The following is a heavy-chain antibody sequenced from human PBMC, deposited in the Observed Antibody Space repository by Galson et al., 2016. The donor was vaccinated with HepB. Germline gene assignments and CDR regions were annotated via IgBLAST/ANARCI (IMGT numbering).Heavy chain of an antibody. CDR1: GFNFSTFG. Sequence: SLRLSCAASGFNFSTFGMHWVRQAPGKGLEWVTVVSYDGTHNFYEDSVKGRFTISRDNSKQTLQLQMNSLRPEDTAVYYCVKDIRPGQWLAVFDSWGQGTLVTVSS. J-gene: IGHJ4*02. CDR2: VSYDGTHN. V-gene: IGHV3-30*18. D-gene: IGHD6-19*01. CDR3: VKDIRPGQWLAVFDS.